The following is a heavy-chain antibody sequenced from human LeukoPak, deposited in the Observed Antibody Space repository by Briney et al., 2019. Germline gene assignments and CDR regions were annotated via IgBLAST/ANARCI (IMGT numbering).Heavy chain of an antibody. CDR3: ARVRPSDYGDYVDAFDI. Sequence: GGSLRLSCAASGFTFSSYAMSWVRQAPGKGLEWVSAISGSGGSTYYADSVRGRFTISRDNAKNSLYLQMNSLRAEDTAVYYCARVRPSDYGDYVDAFDIWGQGTMVTVSS. V-gene: IGHV3-23*01. D-gene: IGHD4-17*01. J-gene: IGHJ3*02. CDR2: ISGSGGST. CDR1: GFTFSSYA.